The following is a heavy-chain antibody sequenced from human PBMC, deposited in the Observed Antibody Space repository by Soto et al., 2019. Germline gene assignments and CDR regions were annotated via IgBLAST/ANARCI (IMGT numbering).Heavy chain of an antibody. Sequence: GGSLRFSCAASGFTFSSYWMSWVRQAPGKGLEWVANIKQDGSEKYYVDSVKGRFTISRDNAKNSLYLQMNSLRAEDTAVYYCARAEFGMSYYDFWSGYYNGNWFDPWGQGTLVTVSS. V-gene: IGHV3-7*05. D-gene: IGHD3-3*01. J-gene: IGHJ5*02. CDR3: ARAEFGMSYYDFWSGYYNGNWFDP. CDR2: IKQDGSEK. CDR1: GFTFSSYW.